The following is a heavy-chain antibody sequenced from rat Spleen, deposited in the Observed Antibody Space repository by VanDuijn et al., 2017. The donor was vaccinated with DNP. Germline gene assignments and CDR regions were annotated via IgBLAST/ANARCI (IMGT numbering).Heavy chain of an antibody. Sequence: EVQLVESGGGLVQPGRSLKLSCSASGFTFSDYAMAWVRQAPTKGLEWVATISTSGASTNYRDSVKGRFTVSRDNAESTLYLQMNSLRSEDTATYYCTRYSRGAMDAWGQGTSVTVSS. CDR1: GFTFSDYA. J-gene: IGHJ4*01. CDR2: ISTSGAST. V-gene: IGHV5S23*01. CDR3: TRYSRGAMDA. D-gene: IGHD1-11*01.